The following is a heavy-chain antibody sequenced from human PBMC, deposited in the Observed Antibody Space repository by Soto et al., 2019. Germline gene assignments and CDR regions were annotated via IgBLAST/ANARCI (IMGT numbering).Heavy chain of an antibody. V-gene: IGHV3-30*18. CDR1: GFTFSSYG. J-gene: IGHJ4*02. CDR3: AKEYSSSYLTYYFDY. Sequence: PGGSLRLSCAASGFTFSSYGMHWVRQAPGKGLEWVAVISYDGSNKYYADSVKGRFTISRDNSKNTLYLQMNSLRAEDTAVYYCAKEYSSSYLTYYFDYWGQGTLVTVSS. CDR2: ISYDGSNK. D-gene: IGHD6-6*01.